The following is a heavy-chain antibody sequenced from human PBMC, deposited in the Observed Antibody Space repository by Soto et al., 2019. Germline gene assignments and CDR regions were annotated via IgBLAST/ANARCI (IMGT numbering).Heavy chain of an antibody. CDR2: ISWNSGSI. CDR3: AKDSRGAARE. V-gene: IGHV3-9*01. CDR1: GFTFDDYA. J-gene: IGHJ1*01. Sequence: EVQLVESGGGLVQPGRSLRLSCAASGFTFDDYAMHWVRQAPGKGLEWVSGISWNSGSIGYADSVKGRFTIPRDNAKNSLYLQMNSLRAEDTALYYCAKDSRGAAREWGQGTLVTVSS. D-gene: IGHD1-26*01.